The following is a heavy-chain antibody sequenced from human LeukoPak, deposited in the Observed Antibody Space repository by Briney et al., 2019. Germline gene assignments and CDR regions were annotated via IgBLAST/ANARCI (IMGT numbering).Heavy chain of an antibody. CDR1: GGTFSSYA. V-gene: IGHV1-69*05. D-gene: IGHD2-21*02. J-gene: IGHJ3*02. Sequence: SLKVSCKASGGTFSSYAISWVRQAPGHGLEWMGGIIPIFGTANYAKKFQGRVTITTDESTSTAYMELSSLRSEDTAVYYCARNLRCGGDCSDAFDIWGQGTMVTVSS. CDR2: IIPIFGTA. CDR3: ARNLRCGGDCSDAFDI.